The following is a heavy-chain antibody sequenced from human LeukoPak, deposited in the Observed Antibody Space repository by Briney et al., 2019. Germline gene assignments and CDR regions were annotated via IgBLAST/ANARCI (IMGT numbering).Heavy chain of an antibody. CDR3: ARGSGSKQRSFDY. CDR2: INPNSGGT. D-gene: IGHD1-26*01. J-gene: IGHJ4*02. CDR1: GYTFTGYY. Sequence: ASVKVSCKASGYTFTGYYMHWVRQAPGQGLEWTGWINPNSGGTNYAQKFQGRVTMTRDTSISTAYMELSRLRSDDTAVYYCARGSGSKQRSFDYWGQGTLVTVSS. V-gene: IGHV1-2*02.